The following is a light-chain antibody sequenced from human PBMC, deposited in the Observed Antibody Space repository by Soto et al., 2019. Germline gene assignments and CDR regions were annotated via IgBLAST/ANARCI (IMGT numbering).Light chain of an antibody. CDR2: EVT. J-gene: IGLJ1*01. CDR1: SRDVGNYVL. V-gene: IGLV2-23*02. CDR3: SSYAGGSFYV. Sequence: QSVLTQHGSVSGSPGQSITISCTSPSRDVGNYVLVSWYQQHPGTAPKLMIFEVTKRPSGVSDRFTGSKSGNSASLTISGLQADDEADYYCSSYAGGSFYVFGTGTKVTVL.